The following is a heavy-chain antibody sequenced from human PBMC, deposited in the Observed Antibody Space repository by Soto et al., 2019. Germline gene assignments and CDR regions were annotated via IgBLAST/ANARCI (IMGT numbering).Heavy chain of an antibody. J-gene: IGHJ6*02. D-gene: IGHD3-22*01. CDR3: ARDLALADYYDSSGYYPPSMDV. CDR2: INPSGGST. V-gene: IGHV1-46*01. CDR1: GYTFTSYY. Sequence: ASVKVSCKASGYTFTSYYMHWVRQAPGQGLEWMGIINPSGGSTSYAQKFQGRVTMTRDTSTSTVYMELSSLRSEDTAVYYCARDLALADYYDSSGYYPPSMDVWGQGTTVNVS.